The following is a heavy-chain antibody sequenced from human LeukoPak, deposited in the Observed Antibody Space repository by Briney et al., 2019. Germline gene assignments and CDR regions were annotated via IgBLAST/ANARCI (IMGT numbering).Heavy chain of an antibody. CDR2: ISGSGGST. CDR1: GFTFSSYA. J-gene: IGHJ3*02. CDR3: AKDLFMITFGGVIDPVDAFDI. V-gene: IGHV3-23*01. Sequence: PGGSLRLSCAASGFTFSSYAMSWVRQAPGKGLGWVSAISGSGGSTYYADSVKGRFTISRDNSKNTLYLQMNSLRAEDTAVYYCAKDLFMITFGGVIDPVDAFDIWGQGTMVTVSS. D-gene: IGHD3-16*02.